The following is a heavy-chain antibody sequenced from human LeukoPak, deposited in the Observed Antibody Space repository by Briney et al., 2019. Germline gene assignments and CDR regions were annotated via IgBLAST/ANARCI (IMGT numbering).Heavy chain of an antibody. CDR2: IIPMIDVT. CDR1: GDTFTSYT. D-gene: IGHD4-17*01. J-gene: IGHJ3*02. V-gene: IGHV1-69*02. CDR3: ARRLRGAVDAFDI. Sequence: ASVKVSCKASGDTFTSYTFNWVRQAPGQGLEWMGRIIPMIDVTNYAQKFQGRVTMTGDKSTSTAYMELSGLRSEDTAVYYCARRLRGAVDAFDIWGQGTLVTVS.